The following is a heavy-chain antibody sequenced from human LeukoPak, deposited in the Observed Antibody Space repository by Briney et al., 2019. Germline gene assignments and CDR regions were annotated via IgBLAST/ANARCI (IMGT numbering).Heavy chain of an antibody. D-gene: IGHD5-12*01. J-gene: IGHJ4*01. Sequence: PGGSLSLSCAASGFVLSDYGMHWVRQAPGKGLEWVAFVRNYGSNEYYVGSVKGRFTISRDKSKNTLYLQMNSLRAEDTAVYSCAKESDSGYHSEGPPNWGLGCLVTVSS. V-gene: IGHV3-30*02. CDR1: GFVLSDYG. CDR2: VRNYGSNE. CDR3: AKESDSGYHSEGPPN.